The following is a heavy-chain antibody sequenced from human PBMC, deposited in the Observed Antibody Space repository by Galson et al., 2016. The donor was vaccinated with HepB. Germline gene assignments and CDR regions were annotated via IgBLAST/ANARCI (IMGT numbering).Heavy chain of an antibody. V-gene: IGHV3-21*01. D-gene: IGHD3-22*01. J-gene: IGHJ1*01. CDR1: GFTFATYN. CDR3: ARDSEPTSQWDSSGYYPDCFRH. CDR2: ISSRSTYI. Sequence: SLRLSCAASGFTFATYNIHWVRQAPGKGLEWVSSISSRSTYIFYADSVKGRFTISRDNAKSSLFLQMSGLRAEDTAVYYCARDSEPTSQWDSSGYYPDCFRHWGQGTLVTVSS.